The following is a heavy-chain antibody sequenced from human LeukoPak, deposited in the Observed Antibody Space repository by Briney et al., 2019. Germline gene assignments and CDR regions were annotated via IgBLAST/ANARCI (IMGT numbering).Heavy chain of an antibody. V-gene: IGHV5-51*01. CDR3: ARRRDGYNYVGSDY. Sequence: GASLKISCKASGYNFNNYWIGWVRQVPGRGLEWMGIIYPRDSTARYSPSFQGQVTISADKSISTAYLQWSSLKASDTAMYFCARRRDGYNYVGSDYWGQGTLVTVSS. D-gene: IGHD5-24*01. J-gene: IGHJ4*02. CDR2: IYPRDSTA. CDR1: GYNFNNYW.